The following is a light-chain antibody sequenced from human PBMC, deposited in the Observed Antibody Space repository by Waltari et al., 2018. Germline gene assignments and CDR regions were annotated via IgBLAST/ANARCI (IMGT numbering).Light chain of an antibody. CDR1: SLRTYS. CDR2: STD. CDR3: ASRDPTANAVV. J-gene: IGLJ2*01. V-gene: IGLV3-19*01. Sequence: SSELTQDPAVSVALGQTVRITCQGDSLRTYSAAWYQQRPGQAPIHVLFSTDDQPPGIPDRFYGASSRDPASVTITGTQAEDEADYYGASRDPTANAVVFGGGTKLTVL.